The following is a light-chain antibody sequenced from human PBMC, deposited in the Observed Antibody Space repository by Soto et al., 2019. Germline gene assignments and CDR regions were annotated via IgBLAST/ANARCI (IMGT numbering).Light chain of an antibody. J-gene: IGLJ2*01. V-gene: IGLV2-11*01. Sequence: QSVLTQPRSVSGSPGQSVTLSCTGTSSDVGGYHYVSWYQHHPGKAPKIIIFDVNKRPSGVPDRFSGSKSGNTASLTISVLQTEDEADYYCCSYAGSYTLVFGGGTKLTVL. CDR3: CSYAGSYTLV. CDR1: SSDVGGYHY. CDR2: DVN.